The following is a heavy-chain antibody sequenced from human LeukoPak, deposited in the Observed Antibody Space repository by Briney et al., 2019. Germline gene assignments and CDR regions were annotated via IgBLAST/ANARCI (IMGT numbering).Heavy chain of an antibody. CDR2: IFPIFGTA. V-gene: IGHV1-69*13. Sequence: ASVKVSCKASGYTFTSYGISWVRQAPGQGLEWMGGIFPIFGTANYAQKFQGRVTITADESTSTAYMELSSLRSEDTAVYYCARVRGDGSGSYDDAFDIWGQGTMVTVSS. CDR1: GYTFTSYG. J-gene: IGHJ3*02. D-gene: IGHD3-10*01. CDR3: ARVRGDGSGSYDDAFDI.